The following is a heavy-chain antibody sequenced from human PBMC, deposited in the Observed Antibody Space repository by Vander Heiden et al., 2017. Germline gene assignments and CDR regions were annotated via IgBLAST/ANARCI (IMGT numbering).Heavy chain of an antibody. CDR2: ISYDGSNK. J-gene: IGHJ4*02. CDR1: GVMFSCYA. D-gene: IGHD5-18*01. Sequence: GVMFSCYAMHWVRQAPGKGLEWVAVISYDGSNKYYADSVKGRFTISRDNSKNTLYLQMNSLRAEDTAVYYCARAPDTAMVMSYFDYWGQGTLVTVSS. CDR3: ARAPDTAMVMSYFDY. V-gene: IGHV3-30-3*01.